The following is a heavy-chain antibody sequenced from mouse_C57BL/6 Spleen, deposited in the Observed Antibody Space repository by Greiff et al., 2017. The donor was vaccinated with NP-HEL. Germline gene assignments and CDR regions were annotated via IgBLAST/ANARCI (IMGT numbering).Heavy chain of an antibody. CDR1: GYTFTDYE. CDR3: TGGYYAMDY. V-gene: IGHV1-15*01. CDR2: IDPETGGT. J-gene: IGHJ4*01. Sequence: QVHVKQSGAELVRPGASVTLSCKASGYTFTDYEMHWVKQTPVHGLEWIGAIDPETGGTAYNQKFKGKAILTADKSSSTAYMELRSLTSEDSAVYYCTGGYYAMDYWGQGTSVTVSS.